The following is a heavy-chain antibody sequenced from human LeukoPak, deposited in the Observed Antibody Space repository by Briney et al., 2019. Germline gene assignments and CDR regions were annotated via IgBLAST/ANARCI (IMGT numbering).Heavy chain of an antibody. CDR2: IKEDGSKK. Sequence: PGGSLRLSCEASGFTFSSYWMSWVRQAPGKGLEWVANIKEDGSKKNYVDSVKGRFTISRDNAKNSLYLQMNSLRAEDTAVYHCATPLDYYDSSGYHQGGDWGQGTLVTVSS. D-gene: IGHD3-22*01. V-gene: IGHV3-7*03. CDR1: GFTFSSYW. J-gene: IGHJ4*02. CDR3: ATPLDYYDSSGYHQGGD.